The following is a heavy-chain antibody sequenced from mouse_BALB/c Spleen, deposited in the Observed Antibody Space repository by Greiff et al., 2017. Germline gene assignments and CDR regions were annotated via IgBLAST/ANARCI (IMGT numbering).Heavy chain of an antibody. D-gene: IGHD1-1*01. Sequence: GQLQQSGAELVKPGASVKLSCTASGFNIKDTYMHWVKQRPEQGLEWIGRIDPANGNTKYDPKFQGKATITADTSSNTAYLQLSSLTSEDTAVYYCALITTEESWYFDVWGAGTTVTVSS. CDR1: GFNIKDTY. CDR3: ALITTEESWYFDV. J-gene: IGHJ1*01. V-gene: IGHV14-3*02. CDR2: IDPANGNT.